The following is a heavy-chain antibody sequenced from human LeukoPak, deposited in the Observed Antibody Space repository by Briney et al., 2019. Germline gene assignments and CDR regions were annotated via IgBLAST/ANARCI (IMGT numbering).Heavy chain of an antibody. D-gene: IGHD1-1*01. J-gene: IGHJ2*01. CDR1: GFTFSSYW. V-gene: IGHV3-53*01. CDR2: IYRDGST. CDR3: ATRPGMGINYLDL. Sequence: GGSLRLSCAASGFTFSSYWMSWVRHVPGRGLECVSDIYRDGSTYYADSVKGRFTISRDNTRNTVYLQMNNLSAEDTAVYYCATRPGMGINYLDLWGRGTLVTVSS.